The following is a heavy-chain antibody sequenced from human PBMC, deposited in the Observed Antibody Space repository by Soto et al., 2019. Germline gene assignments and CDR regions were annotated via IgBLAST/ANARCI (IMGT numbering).Heavy chain of an antibody. CDR3: ARDSKKVTWYYGMDV. J-gene: IGHJ6*02. V-gene: IGHV4-59*01. CDR2: IFYSGST. CDR1: VGSISSYY. Sequence: SKTLSLTCTVSVGSISSYYWSWIRQPPGKGLEWIGHIFYSGSTEYNPSLKSRVTISVDMSKTQFSLKLSSVTAADTAVYYCARDSKKVTWYYGMDVWGQGTTVTV. D-gene: IGHD2-21*02.